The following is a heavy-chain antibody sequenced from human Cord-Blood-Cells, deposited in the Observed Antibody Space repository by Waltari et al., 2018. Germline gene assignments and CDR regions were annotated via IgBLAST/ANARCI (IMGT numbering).Heavy chain of an antibody. V-gene: IGHV1-2*04. CDR1: GYTFTGYY. D-gene: IGHD6-13*01. CDR3: ARAYSSSWYKVNWFDP. CDR2: INHNSGGT. J-gene: IGHJ5*02. Sequence: QVQLVQSGAEVKNPGASVKVSCKASGYTFTGYYMHWVRQAPGQGLEWMGWINHNSGGTNTAQKFQVWVTMTRDTSISPAYMELSRLRSDDTAVYYCARAYSSSWYKVNWFDPWGQGTLVTVSS.